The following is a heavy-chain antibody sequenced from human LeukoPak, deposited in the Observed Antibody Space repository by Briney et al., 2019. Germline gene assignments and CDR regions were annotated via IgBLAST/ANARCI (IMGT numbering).Heavy chain of an antibody. CDR2: TYYRSKWYN. Sequence: SQTLSLTCAISGDSASSNSAAWNWIRQSPSRGLEWLGRTYYRSKWYNDYAVSVKSRITTNPDTSKNQFSLQLNSVTPEDTAVYYCARGTIAAAGNYFDYWGQGTLVTVSS. CDR3: ARGTIAAAGNYFDY. CDR1: GDSASSNSAA. V-gene: IGHV6-1*01. J-gene: IGHJ4*02. D-gene: IGHD6-13*01.